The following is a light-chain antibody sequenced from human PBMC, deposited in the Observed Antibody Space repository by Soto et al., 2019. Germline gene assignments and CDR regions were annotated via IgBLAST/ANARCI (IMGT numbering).Light chain of an antibody. V-gene: IGKV3-20*01. J-gene: IGKJ1*01. CDR1: QSVSSSY. Sequence: EIVLTQSPGTLSLSLGERATLSCRASQSVSSSYLAWYQKKPGQAPRLLIYAASSRATGIPDRFSGSGSGTDITLINSRLEPEYFAVYYCQSGWTFGQGTKVEIK. CDR3: QSGWT. CDR2: AAS.